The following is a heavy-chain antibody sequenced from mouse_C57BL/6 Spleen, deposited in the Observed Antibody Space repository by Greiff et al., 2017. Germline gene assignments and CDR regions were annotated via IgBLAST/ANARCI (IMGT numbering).Heavy chain of an antibody. V-gene: IGHV14-4*01. CDR1: GFNIKDDY. CDR2: IDPENGDT. CDR3: TLYYSNYPFFAY. Sequence: EVQLVESGAELVRPGASVKLSCTASGFNIKDDYMHWVKQRPEQGLEWIGWIDPENGDTEYASKFQGKATITADTSSNTAYLQLSSLTSEDTAVYYCTLYYSNYPFFAYWGQGTLVTVSA. D-gene: IGHD2-5*01. J-gene: IGHJ3*01.